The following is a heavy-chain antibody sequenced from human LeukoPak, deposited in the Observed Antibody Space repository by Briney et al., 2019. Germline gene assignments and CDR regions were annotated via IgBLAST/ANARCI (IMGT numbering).Heavy chain of an antibody. CDR3: ARDKEYDSSGYYYFDY. CDR2: TYYRSEWYN. CDR1: GDSVSSNSAA. J-gene: IGHJ4*02. Sequence: SQTLSLTCAVSGDSVSSNSAAWNWIRQSPSRGREWLGRTYYRSEWYNDYAVSVRSRITINPDTSKNQFSLQLNSVTPEDTAVYYCARDKEYDSSGYYYFDYWGQGTLVTVSS. D-gene: IGHD3-22*01. V-gene: IGHV6-1*01.